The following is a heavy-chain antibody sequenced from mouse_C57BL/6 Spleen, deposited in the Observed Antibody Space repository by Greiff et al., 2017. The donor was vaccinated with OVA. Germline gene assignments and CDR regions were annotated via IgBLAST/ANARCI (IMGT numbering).Heavy chain of an antibody. D-gene: IGHD1-1*01. J-gene: IGHJ4*01. CDR1: GFTFSDYG. Sequence: EVNVVESGGGLVKPGGSLKLSCAASGFTFSDYGMHWVRQAPEKGLEWVAYISSGSSTIYYADTVKGRFTISRDNAKNTLFLQMTSLRSEDTAMYYCARRGVVASYYAMDYWGQGTSVTVSS. CDR3: ARRGVVASYYAMDY. CDR2: ISSGSSTI. V-gene: IGHV5-17*01.